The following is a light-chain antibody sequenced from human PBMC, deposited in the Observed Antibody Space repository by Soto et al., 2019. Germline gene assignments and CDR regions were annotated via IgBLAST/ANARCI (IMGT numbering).Light chain of an antibody. J-gene: IGLJ1*01. Sequence: QSVLTQPASVSGSPGQSITISCTGTIDDVGAYNYVSWYQQRPGSAPQLIMYDVNNRPSGASHRFSGSKSGHTAYLTISGLQSDDEANYHCSSYTSTYSLVFGTGTKVNVL. CDR3: SSYTSTYSLV. CDR2: DVN. V-gene: IGLV2-14*03. CDR1: IDDVGAYNY.